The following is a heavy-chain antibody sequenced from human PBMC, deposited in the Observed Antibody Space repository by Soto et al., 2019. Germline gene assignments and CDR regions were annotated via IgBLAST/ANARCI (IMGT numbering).Heavy chain of an antibody. J-gene: IGHJ3*01. CDR2: FKSDGSST. CDR3: ARSLGANAAFDL. D-gene: IGHD1-26*01. CDR1: GFTFSSYW. Sequence: LSLTCAASGFTFSSYWMHWVRQAPGKGLVWVSRFKSDGSSTSYADSVKGRFTISRDNAENTLYLQMNSLRAEDTAVYYCARSLGANAAFDLWGQGTMVTVSS. V-gene: IGHV3-74*01.